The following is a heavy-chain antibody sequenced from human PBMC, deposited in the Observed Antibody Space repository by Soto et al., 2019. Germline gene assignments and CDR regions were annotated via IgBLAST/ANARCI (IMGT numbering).Heavy chain of an antibody. CDR2: IYYSGST. D-gene: IGHD5-12*01. CDR3: AREPRAIVATSGGWFDP. V-gene: IGHV4-59*12. J-gene: IGHJ5*02. Sequence: SETLSLTCTVSGGSISSYYWSWIRQRPGKGLEWIGYIYYSGSTYYNPSLKSRVSISVDTSKNQFSLKLSSVTAADTAVYYCAREPRAIVATSGGWFDPWGQGTLVTVSS. CDR1: GGSISSYY.